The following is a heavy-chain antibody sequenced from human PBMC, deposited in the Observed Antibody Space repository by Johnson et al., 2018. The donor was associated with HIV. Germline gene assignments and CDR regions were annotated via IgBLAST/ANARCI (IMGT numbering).Heavy chain of an antibody. V-gene: IGHV3-15*01. Sequence: VQVVESGGGVVQPGESLRLSCAASGFSISSYAMHWVHQAPGKGLEWVGRIKSKSDGGTTDYAAPVEGRFTISRADSKNMLYLQMNSLRAEDTAVYYCARALKRIAAADDAFDIWGQGTMVTVSS. CDR1: GFSISSYA. CDR3: ARALKRIAAADDAFDI. D-gene: IGHD6-13*01. CDR2: IKSKSDGGTT. J-gene: IGHJ3*02.